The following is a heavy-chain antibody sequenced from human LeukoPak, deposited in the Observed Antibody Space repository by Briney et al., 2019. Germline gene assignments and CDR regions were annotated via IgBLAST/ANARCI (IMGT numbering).Heavy chain of an antibody. V-gene: IGHV3-7*01. J-gene: IGHJ4*02. CDR3: ARHPPPDIVVVPAAIGNY. CDR2: IKQDGSEK. D-gene: IGHD2-2*02. CDR1: GFTFSSYW. Sequence: GGSLRLSCAASGFTFSSYWMSWVRQAPGKGLEWVANIKQDGSEKYYVDSVKGRFTISRDNAKNSLYLQMNSLRDEDTAVYYCARHPPPDIVVVPAAIGNYWGQGTMVTVSS.